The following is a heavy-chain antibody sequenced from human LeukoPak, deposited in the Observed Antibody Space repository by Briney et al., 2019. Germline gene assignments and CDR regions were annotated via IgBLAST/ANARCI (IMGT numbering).Heavy chain of an antibody. J-gene: IGHJ4*02. V-gene: IGHV1-2*02. CDR2: INPNSGGT. CDR1: GYTFTGYY. Sequence: ASVRVSCKASGYTFTGYYMHWVRQAPGRGLEWMGWINPNSGGTNYAQKFQGRVTMTRDTSISTAYMELSRLRSDDTAVYYCARARGGSIAAKDYWGQGTLVTVSS. CDR3: ARARGGSIAAKDY. D-gene: IGHD6-13*01.